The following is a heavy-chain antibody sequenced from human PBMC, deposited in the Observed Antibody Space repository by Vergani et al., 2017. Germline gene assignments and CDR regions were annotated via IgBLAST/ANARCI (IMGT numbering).Heavy chain of an antibody. J-gene: IGHJ4*02. CDR2: INAGNGNT. Sequence: QVQLVQSGAEVKKPGASVKVSCKASGYTFTSYAMHWVRQAPGQRLEWMGWINAGNGNTNYSQKFQGRVTITSETSASTAYMELSSLRSEDTAGYYCARVLTGYYIGSGYWGQGTLVTVSS. V-gene: IGHV1-3*01. D-gene: IGHD3-9*01. CDR1: GYTFTSYA. CDR3: ARVLTGYYIGSGY.